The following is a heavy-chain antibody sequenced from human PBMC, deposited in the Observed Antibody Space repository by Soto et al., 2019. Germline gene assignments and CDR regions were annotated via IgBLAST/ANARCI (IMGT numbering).Heavy chain of an antibody. V-gene: IGHV4-4*03. J-gene: IGHJ6*02. CDR2: IYHSGST. CDR1: GGLISACCW. Sequence: PEAGSVTWAGSGGLISACCWRVWGRQPPGKGLEWIGEIYHSGSTHSNPSLKSRVTISVDKSKHQFSLKLSSVTAADTAVYYCARVVWLRYNYQYGLAVPGQGTSVTVS. CDR3: ARVVWLRYNYQYGLAV. D-gene: IGHD5-18*01.